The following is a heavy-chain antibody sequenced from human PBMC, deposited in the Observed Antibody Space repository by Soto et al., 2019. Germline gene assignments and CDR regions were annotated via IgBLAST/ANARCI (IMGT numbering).Heavy chain of an antibody. CDR3: ARSGSGWLGY. J-gene: IGHJ4*02. CDR1: GGSISSYY. D-gene: IGHD6-19*01. Sequence: SETLSLTCTVSGGSISSYYWSWIRQPPGKGLEWIGYIYYSGSTNYNPSLKSRVTIPVDTSKNQFSLKLSSVTAADTAVYYCARSGSGWLGYWGQGTLVTVSS. V-gene: IGHV4-59*01. CDR2: IYYSGST.